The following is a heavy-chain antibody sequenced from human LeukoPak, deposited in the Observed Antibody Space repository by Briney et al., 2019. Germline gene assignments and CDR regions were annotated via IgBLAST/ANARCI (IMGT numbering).Heavy chain of an antibody. Sequence: SGPTLVNPTQTLTLTCTFSGFSLSTSGMCVSWIRQPPGKALEWLARIDWGDDKYYSTSLKTRLTISKDTSKNQVVLTMTNMDPVDTATYYCARITRVDSSSWYYFDYWGQGTLVTVSS. CDR1: GFSLSTSGMC. V-gene: IGHV2-70*11. CDR2: IDWGDDK. CDR3: ARITRVDSSSWYYFDY. J-gene: IGHJ4*02. D-gene: IGHD6-13*01.